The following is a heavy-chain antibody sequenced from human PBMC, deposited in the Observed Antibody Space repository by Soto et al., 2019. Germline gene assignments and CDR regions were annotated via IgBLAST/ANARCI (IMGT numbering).Heavy chain of an antibody. CDR1: GFTFSSYA. CDR3: AGQTTDYYDSSGYYYYYYGMDV. CDR2: ISYDGSNK. J-gene: IGHJ6*02. D-gene: IGHD3-22*01. Sequence: GGSLRLSCAASGFTFSSYAMHWVRQAPGKGLEWVAVISYDGSNKYYADSVKGRFTISRDNSKNTLYLQMNSLRAEDTAVYYCAGQTTDYYDSSGYYYYYYGMDVWGQGTTVTVSS. V-gene: IGHV3-30-3*01.